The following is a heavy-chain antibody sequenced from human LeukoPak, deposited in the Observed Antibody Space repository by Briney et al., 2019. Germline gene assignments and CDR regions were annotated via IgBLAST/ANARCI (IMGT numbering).Heavy chain of an antibody. Sequence: ASVKVSCKASGYTFTSYGISWVRQAPGQGLEWMGWISAYNGNTNYAQNLQGRVTMTTETSTNTAYMEVRRLRSDDTAVYYRARERFGSFEFWGQGTLVTVSS. D-gene: IGHD3-10*01. CDR2: ISAYNGNT. V-gene: IGHV1-18*01. J-gene: IGHJ4*02. CDR1: GYTFTSYG. CDR3: ARERFGSFEF.